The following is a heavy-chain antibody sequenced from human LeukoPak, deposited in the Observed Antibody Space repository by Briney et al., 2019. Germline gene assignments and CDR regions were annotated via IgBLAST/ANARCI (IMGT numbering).Heavy chain of an antibody. D-gene: IGHD2-2*01. V-gene: IGHV1-69*05. J-gene: IGHJ4*02. Sequence: VKVSCKASGCTFSSYAISWVRQAPGQGLEWMGGIIPMFGTANYAQKFQGRVTITTDESTSTAYMELSSLRSEDTAVYYCAGGYCSSTSCYLRGAYYFDYWGQGTL. CDR1: GCTFSSYA. CDR2: IIPMFGTA. CDR3: AGGYCSSTSCYLRGAYYFDY.